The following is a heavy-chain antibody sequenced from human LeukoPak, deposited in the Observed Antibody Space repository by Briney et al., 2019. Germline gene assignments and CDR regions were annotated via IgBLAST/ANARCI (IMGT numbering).Heavy chain of an antibody. CDR3: ARGREWELPTPLKDFDY. Sequence: PGRSLRLSCAASGFTFSSHGMHWVRQAPGKGLEWVAVIWYDGSSKYYADSVKGRFTISRDNSKNTLYLQMNSLRAEDTAVYYCARGREWELPTPLKDFDYWGQGTLVTVSS. V-gene: IGHV3-33*01. D-gene: IGHD1-26*01. J-gene: IGHJ4*02. CDR1: GFTFSSHG. CDR2: IWYDGSSK.